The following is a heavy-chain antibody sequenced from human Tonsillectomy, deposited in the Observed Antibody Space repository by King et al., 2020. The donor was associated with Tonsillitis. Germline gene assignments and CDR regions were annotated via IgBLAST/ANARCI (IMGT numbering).Heavy chain of an antibody. CDR2: IYYSGST. CDR3: ARGKDRRGDFQY. J-gene: IGHJ4*02. Sequence: QLQESGPGLVKPSETLSLTCTVSGGSISTYYWTWIRQPPGKGLERIGYIYYSGSTNYNPSLKSRVTISVDTSKNQFSLRLSSVTAADTAVYYCARGKDRRGDFQYWGQGTLVTVSS. CDR1: GGSISTYY. V-gene: IGHV4-59*01.